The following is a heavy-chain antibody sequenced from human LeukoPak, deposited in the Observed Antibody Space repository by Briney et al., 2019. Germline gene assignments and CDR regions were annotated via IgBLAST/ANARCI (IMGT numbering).Heavy chain of an antibody. CDR3: AREAIFGVVREYYFDL. V-gene: IGHV1-46*01. Sequence: ASVTVSCTASGYTFTRYHIHWVRQAPGQGLEWMGVINPSGGPATYAQKFQGRVTLTRDTSTTTVYMEVNSLRSDDTAVYYCAREAIFGVVREYYFDLWGQGTLVTVS. D-gene: IGHD3-3*01. CDR2: INPSGGPA. J-gene: IGHJ4*02. CDR1: GYTFTRYH.